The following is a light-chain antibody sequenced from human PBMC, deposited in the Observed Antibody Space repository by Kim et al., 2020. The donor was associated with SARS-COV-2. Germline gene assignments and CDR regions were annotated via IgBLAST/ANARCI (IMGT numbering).Light chain of an antibody. CDR3: SSYTSSSTWV. CDR1: SSDVGSYNR. Sequence: GQSVTISSTGTSSDVGSYNRVSWYQQPPGTAPKLMIYEVRNRPSGVPDRFSGSKSGNTASLTISGLQAEDEADYYCSSYTSSSTWVFGGGTQLTVL. J-gene: IGLJ3*02. V-gene: IGLV2-18*02. CDR2: EVR.